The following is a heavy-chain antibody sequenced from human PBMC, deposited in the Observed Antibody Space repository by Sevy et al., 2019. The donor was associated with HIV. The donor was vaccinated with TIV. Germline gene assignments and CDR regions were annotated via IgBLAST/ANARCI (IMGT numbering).Heavy chain of an antibody. D-gene: IGHD3-22*01. CDR1: GFTFSTYN. Sequence: GGSLRLSCAASGFTFSTYNMNWVRKAPGKGLEWVSSVTGDSTYIYHADSVKGRFTISRDNAKNSLYLQMNSLRAEDTAVYYCARDRPILNYYASSGYNYYFDYWGPGTLVTVSS. V-gene: IGHV3-21*01. CDR3: ARDRPILNYYASSGYNYYFDY. J-gene: IGHJ4*02. CDR2: VTGDSTYI.